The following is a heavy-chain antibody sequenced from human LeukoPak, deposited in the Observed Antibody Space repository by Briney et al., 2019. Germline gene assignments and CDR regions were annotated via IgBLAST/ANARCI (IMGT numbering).Heavy chain of an antibody. CDR1: GFTFSSYS. CDR2: ISTAGNTM. V-gene: IGHV3-48*04. CDR3: ARRAPSHDFDD. J-gene: IGHJ4*02. Sequence: GGSLRLSCAACGFTFSSYSMNWVRQAPGKGPEWVSSISTAGNTMYYADSVKGRFTISRDNAKNLLYLQMNSLRAEDTAVYYCARRAPSHDFDDWGQGTLVTVSS.